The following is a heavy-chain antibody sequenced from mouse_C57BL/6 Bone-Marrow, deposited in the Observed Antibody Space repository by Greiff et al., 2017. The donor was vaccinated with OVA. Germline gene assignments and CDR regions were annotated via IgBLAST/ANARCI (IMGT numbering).Heavy chain of an antibody. CDR2: IYPETGST. Sequence: VQLQQSGAELVRPGASVTLSCKASGYTFTGYEMHWVKQTPVHGLEWIGAIYPETGSTAYNQKFKGKAILTVDTSSSTAYMELRSLTSEDSAVYYCTRAYYYGSSYDYLDYWGQGTTLTVSS. CDR3: TRAYYYGSSYDYLDY. V-gene: IGHV1-15*01. D-gene: IGHD1-1*01. CDR1: GYTFTGYE. J-gene: IGHJ2*01.